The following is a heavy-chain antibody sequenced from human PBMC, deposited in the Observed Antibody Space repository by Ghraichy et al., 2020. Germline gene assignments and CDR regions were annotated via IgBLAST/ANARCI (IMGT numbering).Heavy chain of an antibody. J-gene: IGHJ4*02. Sequence: SLRLSCEASGFTFSRFWMAWIRQAPGKGLEWVASIKHDGSEKHYVDAVKGRFTISRDNAKDSLSLQMNSLRAEDTAVYYCASTIAVVAADDYWGQGTLVTVSS. V-gene: IGHV3-7*01. CDR1: GFTFSRFW. CDR3: ASTIAVVAADDY. CDR2: IKHDGSEK. D-gene: IGHD2-15*01.